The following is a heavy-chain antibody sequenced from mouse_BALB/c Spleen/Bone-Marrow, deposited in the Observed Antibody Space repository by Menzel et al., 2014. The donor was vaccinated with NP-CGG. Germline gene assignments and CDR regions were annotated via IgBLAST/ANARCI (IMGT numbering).Heavy chain of an antibody. Sequence: QVQLQQSGPQLVRPGASVKISCKASGYSFTNYWMHWVKQRPGQGLEWIGMIDPSDSETRLNQKFKDKATLTVDKSSITAYMLLSSPTSEDSAVYYCARYDYGLDYWGQDTTLTVSS. D-gene: IGHD2-4*01. CDR2: IDPSDSET. J-gene: IGHJ2*01. CDR3: ARYDYGLDY. CDR1: GYSFTNYW. V-gene: IGHV1S127*01.